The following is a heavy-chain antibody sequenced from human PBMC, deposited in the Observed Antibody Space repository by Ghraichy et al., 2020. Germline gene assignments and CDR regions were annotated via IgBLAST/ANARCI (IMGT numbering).Heavy chain of an antibody. Sequence: SETLSLTCTVSGGSISSYYWSWIRQPPGKGLEWIGYIYYSGSTNYNPSLKSRVTISVDTSKNQFSLKLSSVTAADTAVYYCARGGAIISREYQLPQSYYYMDVWGKGTTVTVSS. CDR3: ARGGAIISREYQLPQSYYYMDV. D-gene: IGHD2-2*01. CDR2: IYYSGST. CDR1: GGSISSYY. J-gene: IGHJ6*03. V-gene: IGHV4-59*01.